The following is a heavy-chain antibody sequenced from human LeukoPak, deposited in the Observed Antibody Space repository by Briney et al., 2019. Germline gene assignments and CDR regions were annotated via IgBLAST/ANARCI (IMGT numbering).Heavy chain of an antibody. CDR3: AKQGQGDTVGAFDI. CDR2: ISWNSGSI. V-gene: IGHV3-9*03. D-gene: IGHD2-21*01. Sequence: PGGSLRLSCAASGFTFDDYAMHWVRQAPGKGLEWVSGISWNSGSIGYADSVKGRFTISRDNAKNSLYLQMNSLRAEDMALYYCAKQGQGDTVGAFDIWGQGTMVTVSS. CDR1: GFTFDDYA. J-gene: IGHJ3*02.